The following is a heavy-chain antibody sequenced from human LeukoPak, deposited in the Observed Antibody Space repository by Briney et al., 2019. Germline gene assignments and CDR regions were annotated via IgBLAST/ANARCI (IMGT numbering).Heavy chain of an antibody. CDR2: ISYDGSNK. D-gene: IGHD6-19*01. J-gene: IGHJ5*02. CDR1: GFTFSSYA. V-gene: IGHV3-30-3*01. CDR3: VRSPTIAVGCWFDP. Sequence: PGGSLRLSCAASGFTFSSYAMHWVRQAPGKGLEWVAVISYDGSNKYYADSVKGRFTISRDNSKNTLYLQMNSLRAEDTAVYYCVRSPTIAVGCWFDPWGQGTLVTVSS.